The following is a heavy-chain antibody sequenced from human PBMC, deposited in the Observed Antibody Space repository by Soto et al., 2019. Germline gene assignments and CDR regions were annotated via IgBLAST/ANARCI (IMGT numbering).Heavy chain of an antibody. Sequence: QVQLVQSGAEVKKPGASVKVSCKASGYTFTSYDINWVRQATGQGLEWMGWMNPNSGNTVYAQKFHGRVTITRNTSISTASTELSSLRSEDTDVYYCARERSYGLDYWGQGTLVTVSS. CDR3: ARERSYGLDY. J-gene: IGHJ4*02. CDR2: MNPNSGNT. CDR1: GYTFTSYD. V-gene: IGHV1-8*01. D-gene: IGHD5-18*01.